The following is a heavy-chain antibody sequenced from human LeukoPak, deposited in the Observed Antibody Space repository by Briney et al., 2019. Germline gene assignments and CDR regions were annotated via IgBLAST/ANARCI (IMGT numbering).Heavy chain of an antibody. J-gene: IGHJ4*02. Sequence: SQTLSLTCAVSGGSISSSGYSWSWIRQPPGKGLEWIGYIHHTGSTYYNPSLKSRVTISVDRSKNQFSLKLSSVTAADTAVYYCAREIIAVAAIDYWGQGTLVTVSS. V-gene: IGHV4-30-2*01. CDR2: IHHTGST. CDR1: GGSISSSGYS. CDR3: AREIIAVAAIDY. D-gene: IGHD6-19*01.